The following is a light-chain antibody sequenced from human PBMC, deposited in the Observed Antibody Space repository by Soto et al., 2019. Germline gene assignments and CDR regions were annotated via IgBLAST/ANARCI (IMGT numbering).Light chain of an antibody. CDR3: QQYAALPYT. J-gene: IGKJ2*01. CDR2: GAS. CDR1: QTLTTRF. V-gene: IGKV3-20*01. Sequence: EIVLTQSPGTLSLSPGERATLSCMASQTLTTRFLARYLQKPGQAPRLLIYGASSRATGILDRFSGSGSGTEYTLTISRLEPEDFAVYSCQQYAALPYTFGQGTTLEIK.